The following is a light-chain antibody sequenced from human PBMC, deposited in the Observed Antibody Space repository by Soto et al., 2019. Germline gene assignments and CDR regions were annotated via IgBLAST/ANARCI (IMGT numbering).Light chain of an antibody. CDR3: SSYAGNYVYV. CDR2: DVS. V-gene: IGLV2-11*01. Sequence: QSVLAQPRSVSGSPGQSVTISCTGSSSDVGAYNYVSWYQRHAGKGPKLIIHDVSVWPSGVPDRFSASKSDNTASLTISGLQTEDEADYYCSSYAGNYVYVFGSGTKVTVL. CDR1: SSDVGAYNY. J-gene: IGLJ1*01.